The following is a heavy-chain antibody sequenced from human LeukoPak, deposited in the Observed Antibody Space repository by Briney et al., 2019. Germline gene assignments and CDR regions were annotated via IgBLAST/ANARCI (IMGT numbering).Heavy chain of an antibody. CDR1: GDSITGYY. Sequence: SETLSLTCSVSGDSITGYYWGWIRQPPGKGLEWIGNIYYTGNTYYNSSLKSRVTISLDTSKNQFSLKLSSVTAADTAVYFCARGPYSYDSSGAFDIWGQGTMVTVSS. CDR3: ARGPYSYDSSGAFDI. J-gene: IGHJ3*02. CDR2: IYYTGNT. V-gene: IGHV4-38-2*02. D-gene: IGHD3-22*01.